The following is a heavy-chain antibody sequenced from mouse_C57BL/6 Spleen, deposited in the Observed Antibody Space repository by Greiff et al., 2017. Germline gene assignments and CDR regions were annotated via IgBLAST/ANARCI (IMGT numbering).Heavy chain of an antibody. CDR3: ARDYGSSYAFAY. J-gene: IGHJ3*01. V-gene: IGHV14-2*01. D-gene: IGHD1-1*01. Sequence: VQLKQSGAELVKPGASVKLSCTASGFNIKDYYMHWVKQRTEQGLEWIGRIDPEDGETKYAPKFQGKATITADTSSNTAYLPLSSLTYEDTAVYYCARDYGSSYAFAYWGQGTLVTVSA. CDR1: GFNIKDYY. CDR2: IDPEDGET.